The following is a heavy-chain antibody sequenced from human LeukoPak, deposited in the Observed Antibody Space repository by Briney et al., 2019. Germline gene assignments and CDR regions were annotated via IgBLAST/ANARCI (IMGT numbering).Heavy chain of an antibody. CDR3: ARATPRYSSGWYYDY. CDR2: IYSGGST. CDR1: GFTVSSNY. D-gene: IGHD6-19*01. Sequence: PGGSLRLSCAASGFTVSSNYMSWVRQAPGKGLEWVSVIYSGGSTYYADSVKGRFTISRDNSKNTLYLQMNSLRAEDTAVYYCARATPRYSSGWYYDYWGQGTLVTVSS. V-gene: IGHV3-66*01. J-gene: IGHJ4*02.